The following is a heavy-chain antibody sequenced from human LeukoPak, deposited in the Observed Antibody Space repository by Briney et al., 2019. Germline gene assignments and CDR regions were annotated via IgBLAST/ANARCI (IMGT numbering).Heavy chain of an antibody. V-gene: IGHV1-69*04. CDR3: ARGGGAAGTEFNFDY. Sequence: EASVKVSCKASGGTFSSYAMSWVRQAPGQGLEWMGRIIPILGIANYAHKFQGRVTITADKSTSPDYMQPSSLRSEDTAVYYCARGGGAAGTEFNFDYWGQGTLVTVSS. J-gene: IGHJ4*02. CDR2: IIPILGIA. D-gene: IGHD6-13*01. CDR1: GGTFSSYA.